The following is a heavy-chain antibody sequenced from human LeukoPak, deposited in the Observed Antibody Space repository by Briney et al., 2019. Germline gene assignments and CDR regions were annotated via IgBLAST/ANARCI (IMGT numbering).Heavy chain of an antibody. CDR3: ARGYGDTPQYYYYYYMDV. CDR1: GYTFTGYY. CDR2: MNPNSGNT. D-gene: IGHD4-17*01. V-gene: IGHV1-8*02. J-gene: IGHJ6*03. Sequence: ASVKVSCKASGYTFTGYYMHWVRQAPGQGLEWMGWMNPNSGNTGYAQKFQGRVTMTRNTSISTAYMELSSLRSEDTAVYYCARGYGDTPQYYYYYYMDVWGKGTTVTISS.